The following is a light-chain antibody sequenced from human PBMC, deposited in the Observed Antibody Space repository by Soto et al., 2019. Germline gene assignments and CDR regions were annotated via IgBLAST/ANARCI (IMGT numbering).Light chain of an antibody. CDR1: QSVSRY. J-gene: IGKJ5*01. CDR3: QQRRNWPPIT. Sequence: EIVLTQSPATLSLSPGEIATLSCRASQSVSRYLAWYQQKPGQAPRLLIYDASNSATGIPARFSGSGAGTDFTLASSSLEPEDFAVYYCQQRRNWPPITFGQGTRLEIK. CDR2: DAS. V-gene: IGKV3-11*01.